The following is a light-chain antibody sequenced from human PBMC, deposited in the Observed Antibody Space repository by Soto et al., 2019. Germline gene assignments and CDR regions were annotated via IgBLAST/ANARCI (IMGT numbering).Light chain of an antibody. J-gene: IGKJ1*01. V-gene: IGKV3-20*01. Sequence: EIVLTQSPGTLSLSPGERATLSCRASQSVNNNFLAWYQQKPGQAPRLLIYGASSRATGIPDRFSGRGSGTDFTLTSSRLEPADFAMYYCQQYDSLPRTFGQGTKVEVK. CDR2: GAS. CDR1: QSVNNNF. CDR3: QQYDSLPRT.